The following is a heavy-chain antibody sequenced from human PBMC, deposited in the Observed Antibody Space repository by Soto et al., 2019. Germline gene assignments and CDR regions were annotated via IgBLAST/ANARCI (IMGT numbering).Heavy chain of an antibody. Sequence: ASETLSLTCTVSGGSVSSGSYYWTWIRQSPGKGLEWMGYILPSGSTDYNPSLKSRVTIAVDASKNEFSLKLRSVTAADTPVYYCARQWIEQAQYYFDYWGKGMMVTVS. CDR1: GGSVSSGSYY. J-gene: IGHJ4*02. D-gene: IGHD5-18*01. CDR2: ILPSGST. CDR3: ARQWIEQAQYYFDY. V-gene: IGHV4-61*01.